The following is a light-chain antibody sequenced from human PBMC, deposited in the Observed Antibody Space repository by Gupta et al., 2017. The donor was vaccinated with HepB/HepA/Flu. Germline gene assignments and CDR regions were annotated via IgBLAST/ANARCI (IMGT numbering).Light chain of an antibody. J-gene: IGKJ4*01. CDR2: GAS. V-gene: IGKV3-20*01. Sequence: ENVLTPSPGSLTLSPGERATLSCRASQGIRSNYLAWYQQKGGQAPRLLIYGASTRATGIPDRFTGSGAGTDFTLTISRLEPEEFAVYLCHQYGSSPLTFGGGTKVEIK. CDR1: QGIRSNY. CDR3: HQYGSSPLT.